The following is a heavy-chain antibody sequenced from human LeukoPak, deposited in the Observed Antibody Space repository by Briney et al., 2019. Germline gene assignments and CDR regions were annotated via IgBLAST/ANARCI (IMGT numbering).Heavy chain of an antibody. CDR2: IFHRGNT. CDR3: ARPRAGSSRYDP. J-gene: IGHJ5*02. D-gene: IGHD6-13*01. Sequence: SETLSLTCTVSGGSINSDDFYRSWIHQPPGKGLEWIGNIFHRGNTYYNPSLKSRVTISVDTSKNQFSLKLTSVTASDTAVYYCARPRAGSSRYDPWGQGTLVTVSS. V-gene: IGHV4-30-4*01. CDR1: GGSINSDDFY.